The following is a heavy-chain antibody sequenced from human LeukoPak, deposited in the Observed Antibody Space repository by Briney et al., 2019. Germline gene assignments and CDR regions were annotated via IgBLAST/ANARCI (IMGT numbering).Heavy chain of an antibody. J-gene: IGHJ6*03. CDR3: ARVIMTGFTYQYMDV. CDR1: GFTFSSYW. V-gene: IGHV3-7*01. D-gene: IGHD3-9*01. Sequence: GGSLRLSCAASGFTFSSYWMSWVRQAPGKGLEWVANIKQDGSEKYYVDSVKGRFTISRDNAKNSLYLQMNSLRAEDTAVYYCARVIMTGFTYQYMDVWGKGTTVTISS. CDR2: IKQDGSEK.